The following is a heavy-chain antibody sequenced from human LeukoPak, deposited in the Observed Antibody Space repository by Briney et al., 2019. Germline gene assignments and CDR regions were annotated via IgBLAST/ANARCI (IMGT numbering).Heavy chain of an antibody. D-gene: IGHD1-26*01. Sequence: GASVKVSCKASGYTFTSYYMHWVRQAPGQGLEWMGIINPSGGSTSYAQKFQGRVTMTRDTSTSTVYMELSSLRSEDTAVYYCARVGHGEWELPPLGYWGQGTLVTVSS. CDR3: ARVGHGEWELPPLGY. V-gene: IGHV1-46*01. CDR1: GYTFTSYY. J-gene: IGHJ4*02. CDR2: INPSGGST.